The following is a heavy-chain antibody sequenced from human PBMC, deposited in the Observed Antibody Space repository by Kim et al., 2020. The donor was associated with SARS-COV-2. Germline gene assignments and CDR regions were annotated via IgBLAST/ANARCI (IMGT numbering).Heavy chain of an antibody. V-gene: IGHV1-24*01. CDR2: FDPEDGET. Sequence: ASVKVSCKVSGYTLSELSMHWVRQAPGKGLEWMGGFDPEDGETIYAQKFQGRVTMTEDTSTDTAYMELSSLRSEDTAVYYCATVDYYDSSGYYPFDYWGQGTLVTVSS. D-gene: IGHD3-22*01. CDR3: ATVDYYDSSGYYPFDY. J-gene: IGHJ4*02. CDR1: GYTLSELS.